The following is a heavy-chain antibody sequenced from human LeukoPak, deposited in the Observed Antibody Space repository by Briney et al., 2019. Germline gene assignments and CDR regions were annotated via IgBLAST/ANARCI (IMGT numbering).Heavy chain of an antibody. Sequence: GASVKVSCKASGYTFTSYYMHWVRQARGQGLEWMGIINPSGGSTSYAQEFQGRVTMTRDTSTSTVYMELSSLRSEDTAVYYCARSDVEMATVPHFDYWGQGTLVTVSS. D-gene: IGHD5-24*01. J-gene: IGHJ4*02. CDR3: ARSDVEMATVPHFDY. CDR2: INPSGGST. CDR1: GYTFTSYY. V-gene: IGHV1-46*01.